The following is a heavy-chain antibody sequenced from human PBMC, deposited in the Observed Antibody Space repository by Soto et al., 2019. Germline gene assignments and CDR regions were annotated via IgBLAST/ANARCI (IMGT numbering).Heavy chain of an antibody. CDR2: IYHSGST. CDR1: GYSISSGYY. V-gene: IGHV4-38-2*02. Sequence: PSETLSLTCAVSGYSISSGYYWGWIRQPPGKGLEWIGSIYHSGSTYYNPSLKSRVTISVHTSKNQFSLKLSSVTAADTAVYYCARDSSLYYDFWSGHPYYYGMDVWGQGTTVTVSS. CDR3: ARDSSLYYDFWSGHPYYYGMDV. J-gene: IGHJ6*02. D-gene: IGHD3-3*01.